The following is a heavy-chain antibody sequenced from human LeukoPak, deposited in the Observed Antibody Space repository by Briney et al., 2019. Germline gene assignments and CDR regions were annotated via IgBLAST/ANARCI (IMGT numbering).Heavy chain of an antibody. J-gene: IGHJ3*02. CDR3: AKAILGAILHAFDI. V-gene: IGHV3-23*01. CDR1: GFTFSSYS. D-gene: IGHD1-26*01. CDR2: ISGNGDNT. Sequence: PGGSLRLSCAASGFTFSSYSMNWVRQAPGKGREWVSTISGNGDNTYYADSVKGRFTISRDNSNNTLYLPINTLRAEDTAVYYCAKAILGAILHAFDIWGQGTMVTVSS.